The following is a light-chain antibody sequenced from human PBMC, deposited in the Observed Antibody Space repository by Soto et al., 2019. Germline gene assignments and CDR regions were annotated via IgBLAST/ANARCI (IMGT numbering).Light chain of an antibody. CDR3: CSYAGSSTFLYV. CDR1: SSDVGSYNL. V-gene: IGLV2-23*02. CDR2: EVS. J-gene: IGLJ1*01. Sequence: QPVLTRAASVSGSPGQSITISCPGTSSDVGSYNLVSWYQQHPGKAPKLMIYEVSKRPSGVSNRFSGSKSGNTASLTISGLQAEEEADYYCCSYAGSSTFLYVFGTGTKVTVL.